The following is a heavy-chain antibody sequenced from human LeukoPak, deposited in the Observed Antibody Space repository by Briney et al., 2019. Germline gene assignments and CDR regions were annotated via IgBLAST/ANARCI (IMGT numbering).Heavy chain of an antibody. CDR2: IYYSGST. D-gene: IGHD1-26*01. V-gene: IGHV4-59*08. CDR1: GGSISSYY. J-gene: IGHJ6*02. CDR3: AGKYSGSFALTYYYGMDV. Sequence: SETLSLTCTVSGGSISSYYWSWIRQPPGKGLEWIGYIYYSGSTNYNPSLKSRVTISVDTSKNQFSLKLSSVTAADTAVYYCAGKYSGSFALTYYYGMDVWGQGTTVTVSS.